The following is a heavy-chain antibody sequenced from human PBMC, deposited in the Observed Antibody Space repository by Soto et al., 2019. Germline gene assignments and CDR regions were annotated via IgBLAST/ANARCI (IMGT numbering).Heavy chain of an antibody. D-gene: IGHD2-15*01. CDR2: IYFTGST. J-gene: IGHJ4*02. CDR3: ARAVGYCSGGNCYDY. CDR1: VGSISTYY. Sequence: SETLSLTCTVSVGSISTYYWSLLRQPPGKGLEWVGHIYFTGSTNYNPSLKSRVTISLDTSKNQFSLRLSSVTAAYTAVYYFARAVGYCSGGNCYDYWGQGTLVTVSS. V-gene: IGHV4-59*01.